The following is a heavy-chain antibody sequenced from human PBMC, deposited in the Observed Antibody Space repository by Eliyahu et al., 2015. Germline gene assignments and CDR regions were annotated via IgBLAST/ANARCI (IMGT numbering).Heavy chain of an antibody. CDR3: TRHNNAASGDFDY. Sequence: EVLLVESGGGLVXPGGSXRLSCAAXGFTFNTFSMDWIRQAPGKGLEWVSSXSETSYIYYKDSVKGRFIISRDNAKNTLYLQMSSLRAEDTAIYYCTRHNNAASGDFDYWGQGTLVTVSS. D-gene: IGHD3-10*01. V-gene: IGHV3-21*01. J-gene: IGHJ4*02. CDR1: GFTFNTFS. CDR2: XSETSYI.